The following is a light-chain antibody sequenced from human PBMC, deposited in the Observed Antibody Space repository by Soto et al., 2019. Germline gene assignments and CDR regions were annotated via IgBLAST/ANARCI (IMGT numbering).Light chain of an antibody. CDR1: NSDIGAYTY. CDR2: EVT. V-gene: IGLV2-14*01. CDR3: SSYSSTSTLYV. J-gene: IGLJ1*01. Sequence: QSALTQPASVSGSPGQSITISCIGTNSDIGAYTYVSWYQQHPGKVPKLMIYEVTNRPSGLSNRFSGSKSGNTASLTISGLQAEDEAEYFCSSYSSTSTLYVFGTGTKVTVL.